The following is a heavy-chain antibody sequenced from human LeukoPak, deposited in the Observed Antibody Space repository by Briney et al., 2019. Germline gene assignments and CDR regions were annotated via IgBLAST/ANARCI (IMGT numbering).Heavy chain of an antibody. CDR2: INHSGST. V-gene: IGHV4-34*01. J-gene: IGHJ1*01. CDR3: ARGSILYDFWSGYSTGYYQQ. D-gene: IGHD3-3*01. CDR1: GGSFSGYC. Sequence: SETLSLTCAVYGGSFSGYCWSWIRQPPGKGLEWIGEINHSGSTNYNPSLKSRVTISVDTSKNQFSLKLSSVTAEDTAVYYCARGSILYDFWSGYSTGYYQQWGRGTVATASS.